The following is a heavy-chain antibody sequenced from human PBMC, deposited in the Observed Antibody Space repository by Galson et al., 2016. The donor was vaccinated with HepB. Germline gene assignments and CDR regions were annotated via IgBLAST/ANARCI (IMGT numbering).Heavy chain of an antibody. Sequence: SLRLSCAASGFTFSSSGMHWVRQAPGKGLEWVSGIWCDGNNKYYADSVKGRFTISRDNSKNTLYLQMNSLRAEDTAVYYCARERPDIAVAAFDYWGQGTLVTVSS. J-gene: IGHJ4*02. CDR2: IWCDGNNK. D-gene: IGHD6-19*01. CDR3: ARERPDIAVAAFDY. CDR1: GFTFSSSG. V-gene: IGHV3-33*01.